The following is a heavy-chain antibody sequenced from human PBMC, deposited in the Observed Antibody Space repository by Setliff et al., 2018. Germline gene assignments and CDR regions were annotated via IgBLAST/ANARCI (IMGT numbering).Heavy chain of an antibody. CDR3: ARHRGYSSPSLEYYYYGLNV. CDR2: LSDSGST. D-gene: IGHD3-22*01. CDR1: GYSISSGYY. V-gene: IGHV4-38-2*02. J-gene: IGHJ6*02. Sequence: SETLSLTCTVSGYSISSGYYWGWVRQPAGKGLEWLGTLSDSGSTYYNPSFKGRVTISEHSSQTQFFLELSSVTAADTAVYYCARHRGYSSPSLEYYYYGLNVWGQGTTVTVFS.